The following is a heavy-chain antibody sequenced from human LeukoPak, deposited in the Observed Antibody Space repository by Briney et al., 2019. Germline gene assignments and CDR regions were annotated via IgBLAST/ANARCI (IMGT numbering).Heavy chain of an antibody. V-gene: IGHV3-23*01. D-gene: IGHD6-6*01. CDR1: GFTFSSYA. J-gene: IGHJ4*02. CDR2: ISTSGDRT. Sequence: GGSLRLSCAASGFTFSSYAMSWVRQAPGKGLDWVSGISTSGDRTYYADSVKGRFTISRDNSKNTLYLQMNSLRAEDTAVYYCAKDARFSDDHWGQGTLVTVSS. CDR3: AKDARFSDDH.